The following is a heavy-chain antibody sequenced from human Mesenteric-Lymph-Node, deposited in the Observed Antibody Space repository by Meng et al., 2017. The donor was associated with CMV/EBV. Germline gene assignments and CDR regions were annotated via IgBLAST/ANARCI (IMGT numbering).Heavy chain of an antibody. CDR1: GFTFTNYA. CDR3: ARVVRGYRGSPFDY. D-gene: IGHD3-22*01. CDR2: ISGSGSYT. J-gene: IGHJ4*02. Sequence: GESLKISCAASGFTFTNYAINWVRQAPGKGLEWVSAISGSGSYTYYVDSVKDRFTISRDNAKNSLYLQMNSLRAEDTALYHCARVVRGYRGSPFDYWGQGTLVTVSS. V-gene: IGHV3-23*01.